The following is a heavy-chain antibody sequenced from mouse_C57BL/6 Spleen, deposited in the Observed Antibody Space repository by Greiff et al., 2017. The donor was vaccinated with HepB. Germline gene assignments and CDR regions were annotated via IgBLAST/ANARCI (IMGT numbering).Heavy chain of an antibody. D-gene: IGHD2-3*01. CDR3: ASYDGYYSWFAY. J-gene: IGHJ3*01. CDR1: GYSITSGYY. V-gene: IGHV3-6*01. Sequence: EVHLVESGPGLVKPSQSLSLTCSVTGYSITSGYYWNWIRQFPGNKLEWMGYISYDGSNNYNPSLKNRISITRDTSKNQFFLKLNSVTTEDTATYYCASYDGYYSWFAYWGQGTLVTVSA. CDR2: ISYDGSN.